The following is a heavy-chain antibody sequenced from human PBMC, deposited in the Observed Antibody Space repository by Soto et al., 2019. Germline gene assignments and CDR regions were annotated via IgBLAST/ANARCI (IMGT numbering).Heavy chain of an antibody. Sequence: QVQLVQSGAEVRKPGASVKVSCKASGYTFTDYYMHWVRQAPGQGLEWMGWINPNSGVTNYAQKFQGWVTTPRDPPISTAYMELSRLRSDDAAVYYCVVVGRNSLLYWGQGTLVIVSS. CDR2: INPNSGVT. V-gene: IGHV1-2*04. J-gene: IGHJ4*02. CDR1: GYTFTDYY. CDR3: VVVGRNSLLY. D-gene: IGHD1-26*01.